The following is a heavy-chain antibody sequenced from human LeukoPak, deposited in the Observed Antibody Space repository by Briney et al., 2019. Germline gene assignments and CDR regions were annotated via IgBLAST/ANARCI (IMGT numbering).Heavy chain of an antibody. CDR1: GGSISSSSYY. CDR3: ARALVGAPTDY. Sequence: PSETLSLTCTVSGGSISSSSYYWGWIRQPPGKGLEWIGSIYYSGSTYYNPSLKSRVTISVDTSKNQFSLKLSSVTAADTAVYYCARALVGAPTDYWGQGTLVTVSS. D-gene: IGHD1-26*01. V-gene: IGHV4-39*07. J-gene: IGHJ4*02. CDR2: IYYSGST.